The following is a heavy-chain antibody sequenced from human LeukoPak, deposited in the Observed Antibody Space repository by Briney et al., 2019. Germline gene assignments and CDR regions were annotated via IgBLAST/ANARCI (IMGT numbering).Heavy chain of an antibody. V-gene: IGHV1-2*02. CDR2: INPNSGGK. D-gene: IGHD2/OR15-2a*01. CDR3: VRSECNSISCSDYMDV. J-gene: IGHJ6*03. Sequence: ASVRVSCKASGYTFTGYYIHWVRQAPGQGLEWMGWINPNSGGKIYAQKFQGRVTMTRDTSISTAYMELSRVRDDDTAVYYCVRSECNSISCSDYMDVWGKGTTVTISS. CDR1: GYTFTGYY.